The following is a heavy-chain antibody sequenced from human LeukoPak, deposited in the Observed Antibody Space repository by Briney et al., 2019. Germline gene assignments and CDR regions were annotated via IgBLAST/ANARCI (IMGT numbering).Heavy chain of an antibody. CDR2: ISSSGSTI. V-gene: IGHV3-48*04. D-gene: IGHD6-13*01. J-gene: IGHJ4*02. CDR1: GFNFSAYS. CDR3: ARDQAGRHSDY. Sequence: QSGGSLRLSCAASGFNFSAYSMNWVRQAPGKGLEWVSYISSSGSTIYYADSVKGRFTISRDNAKNSLYLQMNSLRAEDSAVYYCARDQAGRHSDYWGQGTLVTVSS.